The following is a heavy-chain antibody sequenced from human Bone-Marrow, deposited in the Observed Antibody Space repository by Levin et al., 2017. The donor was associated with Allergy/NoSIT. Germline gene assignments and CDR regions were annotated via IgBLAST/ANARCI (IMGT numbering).Heavy chain of an antibody. CDR2: INDRGDT. J-gene: IGHJ4*02. Sequence: NASETLSLTCAVYGESLSGYYWTWIRQPPGKGLEWIGEINDRGDTNYSPSLKSRVTISSNTSKIQFSLTLTSVTAADSAVYFCARARTGPDFWGQGSLVTVSS. V-gene: IGHV4-34*01. CDR1: GESLSGYY. D-gene: IGHD1-14*01. CDR3: ARARTGPDF.